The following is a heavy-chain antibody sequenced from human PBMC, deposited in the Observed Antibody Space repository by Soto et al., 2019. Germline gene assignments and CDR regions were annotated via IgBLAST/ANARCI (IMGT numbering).Heavy chain of an antibody. CDR2: IYSGGST. J-gene: IGHJ4*02. CDR3: ARDLVTMVRDPNYFDY. V-gene: IGHV3-66*01. Sequence: GGSLRLSCAASGFTVSSNYMSWVRQAPGKGLEWVSVIYSGGSTYYADSVKGRFTISRDNSKNTLYLQMNSLRAEDTAVYYCARDLVTMVRDPNYFDYWGQGTLVTVSS. CDR1: GFTVSSNY. D-gene: IGHD3-10*01.